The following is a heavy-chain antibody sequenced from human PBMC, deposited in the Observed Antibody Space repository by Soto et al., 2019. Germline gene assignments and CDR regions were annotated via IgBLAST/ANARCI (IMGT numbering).Heavy chain of an antibody. CDR2: IIPILGIA. D-gene: IGHD3-10*01. CDR3: ASSSRVLLDY. J-gene: IGHJ4*02. CDR1: GGTFSSYS. V-gene: IGHV1-69*02. Sequence: QVQLVQSGAAVKKPGSSVKVSCKASGGTFSSYSISWVRQAPGQGLEWMGRIIPILGIANYAQKFQGRVTITADKSTSTAYLELSSLRSEDTAVYYCASSSRVLLDYWGQGTLVTVSS.